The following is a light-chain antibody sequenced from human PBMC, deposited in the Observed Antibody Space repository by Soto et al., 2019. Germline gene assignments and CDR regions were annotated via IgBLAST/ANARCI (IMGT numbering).Light chain of an antibody. CDR1: QSISSW. Sequence: DIQMTQSPSTLSASVGDRVTITCRASQSISSWLAWYQQKPGKAPKLLIYKASSLESGVPSRFSGSGSGTEFTLTISSLQPDDFATYYCQQYSVWPLTFGGGTKVEIK. J-gene: IGKJ4*01. V-gene: IGKV1-5*03. CDR2: KAS. CDR3: QQYSVWPLT.